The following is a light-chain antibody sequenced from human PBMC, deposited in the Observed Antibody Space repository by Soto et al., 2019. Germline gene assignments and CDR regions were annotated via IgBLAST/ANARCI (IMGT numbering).Light chain of an antibody. CDR1: QSVLYSTNNKNY. V-gene: IGKV4-1*01. CDR3: QQYYSTPLT. Sequence: DIVMTQSPDSLAVSLGESATINCTSSQSVLYSTNNKNYLAWYQQKPGQPPKXLIYWASTRESGVPDRFSGSGSGTDFTLTISSLQAEDVAVYYCQQYYSTPLTFGGGTKVDIK. CDR2: WAS. J-gene: IGKJ4*01.